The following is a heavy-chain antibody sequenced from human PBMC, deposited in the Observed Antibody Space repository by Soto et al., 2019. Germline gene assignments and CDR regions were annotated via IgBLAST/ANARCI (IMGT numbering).Heavy chain of an antibody. CDR3: ARVWGGAFDI. V-gene: IGHV4-59*01. J-gene: IGHJ3*02. CDR2: IYYTGST. CDR1: GGSMSSSYY. D-gene: IGHD3-10*01. Sequence: SETLSLTCTVSGGSMSSSYYWTWIRQSPGKGLEWIGYIYYTGSTNYNPSLQGRVTISLDTSKNQFSLKLSSVTAADTAVYYCARVWGGAFDIWGQGTMVTVSS.